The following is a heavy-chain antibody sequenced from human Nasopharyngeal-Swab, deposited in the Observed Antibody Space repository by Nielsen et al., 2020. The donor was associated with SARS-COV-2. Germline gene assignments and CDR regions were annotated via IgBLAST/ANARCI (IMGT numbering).Heavy chain of an antibody. D-gene: IGHD3-22*01. CDR3: ARAYYYDSSGPDAFDI. Sequence: WIRQPPGKGLEWVSSISSSSSYIYYADSVKGRFTISRDNSKNTLYLQMNSLRAEDTAVYYCARAYYYDSSGPDAFDIWGQGTMVTVSS. V-gene: IGHV3-21*04. CDR2: ISSSSSYI. J-gene: IGHJ3*02.